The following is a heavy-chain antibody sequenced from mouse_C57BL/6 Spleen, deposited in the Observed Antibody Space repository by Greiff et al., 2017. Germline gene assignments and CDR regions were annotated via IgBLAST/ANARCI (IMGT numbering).Heavy chain of an antibody. D-gene: IGHD1-1*01. J-gene: IGHJ1*03. CDR1: GFTFTDYY. CDR3: ARERVYYYGSSYFDV. Sequence: EVMLVESGGGLVQPGGSLSLSCAASGFTFTDYYMSWVRQPPGKALEWLGFIRNKANGYTTEYSASVKGRFTISRDNSQSILYLQMNALRAEDSATYYCARERVYYYGSSYFDVWGTGTTVTVSS. CDR2: IRNKANGYTT. V-gene: IGHV7-3*01.